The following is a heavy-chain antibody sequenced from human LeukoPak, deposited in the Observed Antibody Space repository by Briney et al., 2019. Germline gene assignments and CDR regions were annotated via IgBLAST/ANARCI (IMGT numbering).Heavy chain of an antibody. J-gene: IGHJ4*02. CDR3: ARDQMVRGVDY. D-gene: IGHD3-10*01. Sequence: SETLSLTCTVSGGSISSGGYYWSWIRQHPGKGLEWIGYIYYSGSTYYNPSLKSRVTISVDTSKNQFSLKLSSVTAADTAVYYCARDQMVRGVDYWGQGTLVTVSS. CDR1: GGSISSGGYY. CDR2: IYYSGST. V-gene: IGHV4-31*03.